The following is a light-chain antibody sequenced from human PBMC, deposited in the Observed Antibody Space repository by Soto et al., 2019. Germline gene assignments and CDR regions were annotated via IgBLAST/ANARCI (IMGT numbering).Light chain of an antibody. Sequence: DIQMTQSPSTLSASVGERVTITCRASQSISAWLAWYQQKPGKAPKLLIYKASNVESGVPSRFSGSGSGTEFTLTISSLQPDDFATYYGEQYHSYPLTFGQGTELVIK. J-gene: IGKJ5*01. CDR2: KAS. CDR3: EQYHSYPLT. CDR1: QSISAW. V-gene: IGKV1-5*03.